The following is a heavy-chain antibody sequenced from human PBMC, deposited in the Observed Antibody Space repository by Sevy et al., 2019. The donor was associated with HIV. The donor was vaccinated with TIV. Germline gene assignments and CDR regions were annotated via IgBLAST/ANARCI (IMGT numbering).Heavy chain of an antibody. J-gene: IGHJ6*02. CDR2: IKQDESEK. CDR1: GFTFSSYW. D-gene: IGHD2-2*01. Sequence: GGSLRLSCAASGFTFSSYWMSWVRQAPGKGQEWVANIKQDESEKYYVDSVKGRFTISRDNAKNSLYLQMNSLRAEDTAVYYCARGFEVAAMPYYYYGMDVWGQGTTVTVSS. CDR3: ARGFEVAAMPYYYYGMDV. V-gene: IGHV3-7*03.